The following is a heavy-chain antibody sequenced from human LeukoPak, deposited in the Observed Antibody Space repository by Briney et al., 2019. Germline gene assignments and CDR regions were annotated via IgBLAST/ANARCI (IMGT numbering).Heavy chain of an antibody. CDR1: GFTFSSYG. CDR2: IRYDGSNN. Sequence: GGSLRLSCAASGFTFSSYGMHWVRQAPGKGLEWVAFIRYDGSNNYYADSVKGRFTISRDNSKNTLYLQMNSLRAEDTAVYYCATEDYYDSSGYYLGGFDYWGQGTLVTVSS. CDR3: ATEDYYDSSGYYLGGFDY. J-gene: IGHJ4*02. V-gene: IGHV3-30*02. D-gene: IGHD3-22*01.